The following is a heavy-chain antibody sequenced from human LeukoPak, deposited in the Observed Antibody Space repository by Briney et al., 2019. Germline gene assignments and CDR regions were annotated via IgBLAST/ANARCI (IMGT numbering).Heavy chain of an antibody. CDR2: INWNGGST. D-gene: IGHD5-24*01. V-gene: IGHV3-20*04. J-gene: IGHJ1*01. CDR1: GYIFDDYG. Sequence: PGGSLRLSCAGSGYIFDDYGMRWVRQAPGKGLEWVAGINWNGGSTGYAASVKGRCTISRDNAKTALYLEMNSLRVEHTAFYYCVRLGRDGYTYGAAYWGQGALVTVSS. CDR3: VRLGRDGYTYGAAY.